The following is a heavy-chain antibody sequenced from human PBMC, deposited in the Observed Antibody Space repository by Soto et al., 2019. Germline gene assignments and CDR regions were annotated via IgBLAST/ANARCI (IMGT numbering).Heavy chain of an antibody. V-gene: IGHV3-23*01. D-gene: IGHD2-15*01. CDR3: AKDRAKVVAAPGGWFDP. Sequence: EVQLLESGGGLVQPGGSLRLSCAASGFTFSSYAMSWVRQAPGKGLEWVSAISGSGGSTYYADSVKGRFTISRDNSKNTLYLQMNSLRAEDTAVYYCAKDRAKVVAAPGGWFDPWGQGTLVTVSS. CDR2: ISGSGGST. CDR1: GFTFSSYA. J-gene: IGHJ5*02.